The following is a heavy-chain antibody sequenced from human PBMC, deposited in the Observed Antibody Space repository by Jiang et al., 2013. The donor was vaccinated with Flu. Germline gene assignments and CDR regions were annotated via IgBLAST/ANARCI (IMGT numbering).Heavy chain of an antibody. J-gene: IGHJ4*02. V-gene: IGHV3-9*01. CDR3: AKDSCYDILTGYHRPGYSSGCATDY. CDR2: ISWNSGSI. CDR1: GFTFDDYA. Sequence: VQLVESGGGLVQPGRSLRLSCAASGFTFDDYAMHWVRQAPGKGLEWVSGISWNSGSIGYADSVKGRFTISRDNAKNSLYLQMNSLRAEDTALYYCAKDSCYDILTGYHRPGYSSGCATDYWGQGTLVTVSS. D-gene: IGHD3-9*01.